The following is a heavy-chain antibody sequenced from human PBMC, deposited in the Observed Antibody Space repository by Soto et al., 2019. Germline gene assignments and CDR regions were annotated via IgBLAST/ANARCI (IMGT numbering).Heavy chain of an antibody. D-gene: IGHD3-10*01. CDR3: AKDQRKYYGSGSYYIYGMGV. CDR1: GFTFSSYG. J-gene: IGHJ6*02. CDR2: ISYDGSNK. Sequence: GGSLRLSCAASGFTFSSYGMHWVRQAPGKGLEWVAVISYDGSNKYYADSVKGRFTISRDNSKNTLYLQMNSLRAEDTAVYYCAKDQRKYYGSGSYYIYGMGVWGQGTTVTVSS. V-gene: IGHV3-30*18.